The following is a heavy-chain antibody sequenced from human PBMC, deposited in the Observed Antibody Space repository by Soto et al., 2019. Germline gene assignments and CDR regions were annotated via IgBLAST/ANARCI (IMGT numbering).Heavy chain of an antibody. CDR2: IKSKTDGGTT. V-gene: IGHV3-15*01. J-gene: IGHJ4*02. CDR3: TTDPDTPLYSYDSRGYNRDY. D-gene: IGHD3-22*01. Sequence: GGSLRLSCAASGFSFSNAWMSWVRQAPGKGLEWVGRIKSKTDGGTTDYAAPVKGRFTISRDDSKNTLYLHMNSLKTEDTAVYYCTTDPDTPLYSYDSRGYNRDYWGKGTRVTVS. CDR1: GFSFSNAW.